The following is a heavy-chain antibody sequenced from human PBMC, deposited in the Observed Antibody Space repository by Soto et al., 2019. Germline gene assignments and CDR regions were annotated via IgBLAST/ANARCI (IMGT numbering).Heavy chain of an antibody. CDR3: ARDGFSSSARYYYDC. J-gene: IGHJ4*02. D-gene: IGHD6-6*01. CDR1: GGTFSSYA. V-gene: IGHV1-69*06. CDR2: IIPIFGTA. Sequence: GASVKVSCKASGGTFSSYAISCVRQAPGQGLEWMGGIIPIFGTANYAQKFQGRVTIPADKSTSTAYRERSSRRSEDTAVYYCARDGFSSSARYYYDCWGQGTLVTVSS.